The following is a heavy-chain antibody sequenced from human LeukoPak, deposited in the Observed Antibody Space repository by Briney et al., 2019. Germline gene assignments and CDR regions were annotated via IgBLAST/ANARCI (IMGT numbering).Heavy chain of an antibody. CDR1: GFTFSSYS. Sequence: LSGGSLRLSCAAPGFTFSSYSMNWVRQAPGKGLEWVSYISISSSTIYYGDSVKGRFTISRDNAKNSLYLQMNSLRAEDTAVYYCAREADTGGRYMDVWGKGATVSVS. V-gene: IGHV3-48*01. CDR2: ISISSSTI. J-gene: IGHJ6*03. CDR3: AREADTGGRYMDV. D-gene: IGHD2-8*02.